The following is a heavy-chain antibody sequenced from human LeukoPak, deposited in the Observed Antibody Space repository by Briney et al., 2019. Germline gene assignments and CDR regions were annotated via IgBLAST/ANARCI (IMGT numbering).Heavy chain of an antibody. CDR3: ARRSREVGDAFDI. CDR2: IYPGDSDT. CDR1: GYSFTSYW. J-gene: IGHJ3*02. V-gene: IGHV5-51*01. Sequence: GESLKISCKGSGYSFTSYWIGWVRQLPGKGLEWMGIIYPGDSDTRYSPSFQGQVTISADKSISTAYLQWSSLKASDTAMYYCARRSREVGDAFDIWGQGTMVTVSS. D-gene: IGHD1-26*01.